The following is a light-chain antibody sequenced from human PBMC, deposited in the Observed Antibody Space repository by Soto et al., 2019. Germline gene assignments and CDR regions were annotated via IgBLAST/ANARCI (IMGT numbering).Light chain of an antibody. CDR2: DAS. J-gene: IGKJ2*01. Sequence: DIPMTQSPSSLSASVGDRVTITCRASQTISTYLNCYQQKPGKAPRRLIYDASSLLSGVPSRFSGSGSGTDFTPTIASLQPEYFSTYYCQQSDSTPYTFGQGTKVEI. CDR3: QQSDSTPYT. V-gene: IGKV1-39*01. CDR1: QTISTY.